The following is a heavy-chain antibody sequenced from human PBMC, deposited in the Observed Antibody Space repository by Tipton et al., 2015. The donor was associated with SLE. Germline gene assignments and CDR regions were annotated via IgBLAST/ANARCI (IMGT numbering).Heavy chain of an antibody. J-gene: IGHJ3*02. D-gene: IGHD6-19*01. V-gene: IGHV4-61*09. CDR1: GGSISRGSYY. Sequence: TLSLTCTVSGGSISRGSYYWSWIRQPAGKGLEWIGHIYTSGGTNYNPSLKSRVTISVDTSKNQFSLKLSSVTAADTAVYYCARKDSSGPGAFDIWGQGTMVTVSS. CDR3: ARKDSSGPGAFDI. CDR2: IYTSGGT.